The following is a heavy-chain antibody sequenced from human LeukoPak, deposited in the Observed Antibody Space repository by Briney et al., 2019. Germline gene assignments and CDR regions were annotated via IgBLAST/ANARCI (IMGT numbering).Heavy chain of an antibody. J-gene: IGHJ3*02. CDR1: GYTFTSYY. Sequence: ASVKVSCKASGYTFTSYYMHWARQAPGQGLEWMGIINPSGGSTSYAQKFQGRVTMTRDTSTSTVYMELSSLRSEDTAVYYCARDTSYYYDSSGYWAFDIWGQGTMVTVSS. V-gene: IGHV1-46*01. D-gene: IGHD3-22*01. CDR2: INPSGGST. CDR3: ARDTSYYYDSSGYWAFDI.